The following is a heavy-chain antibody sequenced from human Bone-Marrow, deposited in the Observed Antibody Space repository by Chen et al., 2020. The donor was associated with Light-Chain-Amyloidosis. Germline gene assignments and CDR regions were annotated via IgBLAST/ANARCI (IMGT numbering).Heavy chain of an antibody. CDR2: ISAYNGYT. V-gene: IGHV1-18*04. CDR1: GYTFNTYV. CDR3: ARMVGPYYYDSSGLVY. J-gene: IGHJ4*02. D-gene: IGHD3-22*01. Sequence: GASVKVSCKASGYTFNTYVIYWVRQAPEHGLEWMGWISAYNGYTNYAQTVQGRVTMTTDTSTNTAYMELRNLISDDTAVYYCARMVGPYYYDSSGLVYWGQGTLVTVSS.